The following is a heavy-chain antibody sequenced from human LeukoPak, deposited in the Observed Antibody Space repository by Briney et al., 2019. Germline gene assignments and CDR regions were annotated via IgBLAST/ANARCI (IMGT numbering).Heavy chain of an antibody. CDR2: INHSGST. D-gene: IGHD1-26*01. Sequence: SETLSLTCTVSGGSISSSSYYWSWIRQPPGKGLEWIGEINHSGSTNYNPSLKSRVTISVDTSKNQFSLKLSSVTAADTAVYYCARGGEVGATNIWIDAFDIWGQGTMVTVSS. J-gene: IGHJ3*02. V-gene: IGHV4-39*07. CDR1: GGSISSSSYY. CDR3: ARGGEVGATNIWIDAFDI.